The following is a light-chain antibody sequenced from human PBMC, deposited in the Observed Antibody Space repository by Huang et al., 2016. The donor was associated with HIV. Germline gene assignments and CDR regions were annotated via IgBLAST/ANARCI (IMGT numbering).Light chain of an antibody. V-gene: IGKV3-15*01. J-gene: IGKJ1*01. CDR1: QRVGSN. CDR2: DAS. CDR3: QQYNNYPKT. Sequence: DIVMTQSPVTLSVSPGGGATLSCRASQRVGSNSAGYQQNPGQAPRLLIYDASTRAAGIPGRFSGSGSETEFTLTISSLQSEDFAVYYCQQYNNYPKTFGQGTKVEIK.